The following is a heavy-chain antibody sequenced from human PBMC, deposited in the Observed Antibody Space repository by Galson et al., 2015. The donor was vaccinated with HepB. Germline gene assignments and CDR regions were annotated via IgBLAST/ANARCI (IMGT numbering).Heavy chain of an antibody. D-gene: IGHD1-14*01. Sequence: SVKVSCKASGGTFSSYAISWVRQAPGQGLEWMGRIIPILGIANYAQKFRGRVTITADKSTSTAYMELSSLRSEDTAVYYCARDLRTGEEFDYWGQGTLVTVSS. CDR1: GGTFSSYA. CDR3: ARDLRTGEEFDY. V-gene: IGHV1-69*04. J-gene: IGHJ4*02. CDR2: IIPILGIA.